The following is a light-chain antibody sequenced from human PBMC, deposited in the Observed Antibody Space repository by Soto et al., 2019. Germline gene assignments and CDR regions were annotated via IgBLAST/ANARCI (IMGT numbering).Light chain of an antibody. Sequence: DIQMTQSPSSLSASVGDRVTVTCQASQDITNYLSWYQQKPGKAPKLLISDASNLEIGVPSRFSGRGSGTDFSLTINNLQPEDFATYFCQQYDDLLLTFGGGTKVEVK. CDR3: QQYDDLLLT. J-gene: IGKJ4*01. V-gene: IGKV1-33*01. CDR2: DAS. CDR1: QDITNY.